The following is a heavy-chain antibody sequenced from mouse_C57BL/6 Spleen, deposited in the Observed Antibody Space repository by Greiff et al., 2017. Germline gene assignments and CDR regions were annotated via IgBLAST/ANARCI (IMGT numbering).Heavy chain of an antibody. D-gene: IGHD3-3*01. CDR3: AREGTFAY. J-gene: IGHJ3*01. CDR1: GYAFSSSW. CDR2: IYPGDGDT. Sequence: VQGVESGPELVKPGASVKISCKASGYAFSSSWMNWVKQRPGKGLEWIGRIYPGDGDTNYNGKFKGKATLTADKSSSTAYMQLSSLTSEDSAVYFCAREGTFAYWGQGTLVTVSA. V-gene: IGHV1-82*01.